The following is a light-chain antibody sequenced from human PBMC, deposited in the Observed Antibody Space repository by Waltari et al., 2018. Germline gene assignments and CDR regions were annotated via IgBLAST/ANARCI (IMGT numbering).Light chain of an antibody. J-gene: IGLJ2*01. CDR1: TGDVGAYNY. Sequence: QSALTQPASVSESPGQSITISCTGTTGDVGAYNYVSWYQQLPGKAPKLLIYDVANRPSGVSDRFSGSKSGNTASLIISGLQAEDEADYYCCSLTSSRTVILGGGTKLTVL. CDR2: DVA. V-gene: IGLV2-14*03. CDR3: CSLTSSRTVI.